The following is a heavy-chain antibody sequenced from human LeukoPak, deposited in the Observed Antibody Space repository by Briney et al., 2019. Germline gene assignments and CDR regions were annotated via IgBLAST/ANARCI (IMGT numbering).Heavy chain of an antibody. CDR1: GFTFSSYE. Sequence: PGGSLRLSCAASGFTFSSYEMNWVRQAPGKGLEWVSYISSSGSTIYYADSVKGGFTISREKAKNSLYLQMNSLRAEDTAVYYCARDSYSYGYYGYWGQGTLVTVSS. CDR3: ARDSYSYGYYGY. CDR2: ISSSGSTI. D-gene: IGHD5-18*01. J-gene: IGHJ4*02. V-gene: IGHV3-48*03.